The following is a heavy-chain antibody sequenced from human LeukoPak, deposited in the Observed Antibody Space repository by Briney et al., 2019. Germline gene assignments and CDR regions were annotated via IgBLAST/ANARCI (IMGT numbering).Heavy chain of an antibody. Sequence: ASVKVSCKASGYTFTSYYMHWVRQAPGQRLEWMGWINAGNGNTKYSQKFQGRVTITRDTSASTAYMELSSLRSEDTAVYYCARAYYDFWSGYQTNWFDPWGQGTLVTVSS. D-gene: IGHD3-3*01. CDR2: INAGNGNT. CDR3: ARAYYDFWSGYQTNWFDP. CDR1: GYTFTSYY. V-gene: IGHV1-3*01. J-gene: IGHJ5*02.